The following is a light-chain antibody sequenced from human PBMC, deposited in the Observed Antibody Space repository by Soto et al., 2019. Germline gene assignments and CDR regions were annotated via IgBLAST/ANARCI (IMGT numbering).Light chain of an antibody. CDR3: QQYNSWPPIT. V-gene: IGKV3-15*01. CDR2: DAS. Sequence: EIVLTQSPATLSVSPGERATLSCRASQSVSSNLAWYQQKPGQAPRLLIYDASTRATGIPDRFSGGGSGTEFTLTISSLQSEDFVVYYCQQYNSWPPITFGQGTKVDIK. CDR1: QSVSSN. J-gene: IGKJ1*01.